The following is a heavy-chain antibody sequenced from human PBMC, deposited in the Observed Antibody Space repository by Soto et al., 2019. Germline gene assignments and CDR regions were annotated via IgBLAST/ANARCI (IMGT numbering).Heavy chain of an antibody. D-gene: IGHD2-2*01. CDR2: INPATGGT. CDR1: GDPFTGYY. Sequence: ASVKVSCKPSGDPFTGYYVHWVRQPPGPGLEWMGWINPATGGTSYAQKFPVRVTLSTDTPINTAYLDXTRRRLDDAAVSLCARERYRVLSDCMDGWDHGTTVTVFS. V-gene: IGHV1-2*02. J-gene: IGHJ6*02. CDR3: ARERYRVLSDCMDG.